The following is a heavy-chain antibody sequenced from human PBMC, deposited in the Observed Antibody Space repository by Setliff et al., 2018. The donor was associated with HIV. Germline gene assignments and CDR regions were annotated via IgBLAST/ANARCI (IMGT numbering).Heavy chain of an antibody. J-gene: IGHJ4*02. CDR1: GFTFSSYA. CDR3: AAGDSSQYYFDY. V-gene: IGHV3-23*01. CDR2: ITGSAGST. Sequence: GGSLRLSCAASGFTFSSYAMSWVRQAPGKGLEWVSAITGSAGSTYYADSVKGRFTISRDNSKNTLYLQMNSLRAEDTAVYYCAAGDSSQYYFDYWGQGTLVTVSS. D-gene: IGHD6-13*01.